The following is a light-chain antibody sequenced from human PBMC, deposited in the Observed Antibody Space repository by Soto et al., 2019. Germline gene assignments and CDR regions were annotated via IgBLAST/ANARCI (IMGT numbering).Light chain of an antibody. CDR2: DAS. CDR3: PQFNDFPLT. J-gene: IGKJ4*01. V-gene: IGKV1D-13*01. CDR1: QDISSA. Sequence: IQLTQSPSSLSASVGDRVTITCRAGQDISSALAWSQQKPGKAPKLLLYDASSLDAGVPSRFRGSGSWTDFTLSITSLRPEEFATYYCPQFNDFPLTCGGGTKVQIK.